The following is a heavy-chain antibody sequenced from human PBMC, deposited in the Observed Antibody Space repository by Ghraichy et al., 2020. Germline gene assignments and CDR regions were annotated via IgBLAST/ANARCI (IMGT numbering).Heavy chain of an antibody. Sequence: SCAASGFTFSSYSMNWVRQAPGKGLEWVSYISSSSSTIYYADSVKGRFTISRDNAKNSLYLQMNSLRDEDTAVYYCARVRVDTVTPFYYYYGMDVWGQGTTVTVSS. J-gene: IGHJ6*02. V-gene: IGHV3-48*02. D-gene: IGHD5-18*01. CDR2: ISSSSSTI. CDR1: GFTFSSYS. CDR3: ARVRVDTVTPFYYYYGMDV.